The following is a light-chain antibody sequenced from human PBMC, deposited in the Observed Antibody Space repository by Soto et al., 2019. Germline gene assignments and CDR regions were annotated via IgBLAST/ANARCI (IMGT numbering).Light chain of an antibody. J-gene: IGKJ2*01. CDR1: QSIRSY. V-gene: IGKV1-39*01. CDR2: GAS. CDR3: QQSYTTPYT. Sequence: DIQMTQSPSSLSASVGDRVTITCRASQSIRSYLNWYHQKPGKTPQLLIYGASNLQSGAPSRFTGSGSGTHFTLTISSLQPEDFATYYCQQSYTTPYTFGQGPKLEIK.